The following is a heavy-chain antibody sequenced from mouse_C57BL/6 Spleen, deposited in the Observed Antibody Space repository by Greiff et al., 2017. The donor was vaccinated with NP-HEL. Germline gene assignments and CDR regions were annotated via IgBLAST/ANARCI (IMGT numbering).Heavy chain of an antibody. Sequence: EVQLHQSGPELVKPGASVKISCKASGYTFTDYYMNWVKQSHGKSLEWIGDINPNNGGTSYNQKFKGKATLTVDKSSSTAYMELRSLTSEDSAVYYCARSTTVVDWYFDVWGTGTTITVSS. V-gene: IGHV1-26*01. D-gene: IGHD1-1*01. CDR3: ARSTTVVDWYFDV. CDR2: INPNNGGT. J-gene: IGHJ1*03. CDR1: GYTFTDYY.